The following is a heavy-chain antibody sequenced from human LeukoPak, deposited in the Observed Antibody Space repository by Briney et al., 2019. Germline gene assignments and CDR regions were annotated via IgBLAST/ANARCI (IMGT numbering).Heavy chain of an antibody. CDR2: IGAYNGNT. Sequence: AAVKVCCKASGSTFTSYGISLVRQPPGQGLEWMGCIGAYNGNTNYAQEVQGRVTMTTDTSTSTAYMELRSRRSDDTAVYYCARGGLLGSDDNWFDPWGQGTLVTVSS. J-gene: IGHJ5*02. V-gene: IGHV1-18*01. CDR3: ARGGLLGSDDNWFDP. D-gene: IGHD1-26*01. CDR1: GSTFTSYG.